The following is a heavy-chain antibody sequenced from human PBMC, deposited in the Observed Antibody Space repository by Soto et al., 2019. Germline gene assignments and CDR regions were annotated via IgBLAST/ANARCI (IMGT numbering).Heavy chain of an antibody. Sequence: EVQLAESGGGMVQPGGSLRLSCVASGFTFSSYDRHWVRQAPGKGLEYVSSISSNGGTTYYGNSVKGRFTISRDNYKNTLYLQMGSLRAEDMAVYYCVRRVSGNYDYWGQGTLVTVSS. CDR3: VRRVSGNYDY. V-gene: IGHV3-64*01. CDR1: GFTFSSYD. CDR2: ISSNGGTT. J-gene: IGHJ4*02. D-gene: IGHD1-7*01.